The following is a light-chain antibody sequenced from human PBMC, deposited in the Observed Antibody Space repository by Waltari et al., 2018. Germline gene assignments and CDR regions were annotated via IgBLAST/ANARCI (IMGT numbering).Light chain of an antibody. J-gene: IGLJ1*01. CDR2: EVS. CDR3: CSYAGSSSLPYV. V-gene: IGLV2-23*02. Sequence: QSALTHPASVSGAPEQSLTIPCTATTSDAGNYNLLSSYQHLPANAPQLMIYEVSKRPSGFYCRSSGSKSGNTSYLTIAGLQAEHEADYYCCSYAGSSSLPYVCGSGTKVTVL. CDR1: TSDAGNYNL.